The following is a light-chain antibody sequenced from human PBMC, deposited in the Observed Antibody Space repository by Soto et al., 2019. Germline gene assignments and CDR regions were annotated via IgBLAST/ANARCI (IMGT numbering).Light chain of an antibody. CDR1: QSVSSSY. J-gene: IGKJ4*01. Sequence: IVLTQSPGTLSLSPGERATLSCRASQSVSSSYLVRYQQRPGQPPRLLIYGTSTRAAGITDRFSGSGSGTDFTLTIYRLEPGVSAVYYCQQYGTSALTFGGGTKV. V-gene: IGKV3-20*01. CDR2: GTS. CDR3: QQYGTSALT.